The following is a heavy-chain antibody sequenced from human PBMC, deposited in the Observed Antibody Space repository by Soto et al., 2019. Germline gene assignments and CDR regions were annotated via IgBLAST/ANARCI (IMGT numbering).Heavy chain of an antibody. CDR2: IYYSGST. CDR1: GCSISSYY. Sequence: PSETLSLTCTVSGCSISSYYWSWIRQPPGKGLEWIGYIYYSGSTNYNPSLKSRVTISVDTSKNQFSLKLSSVTAADTAVYYCARDRGYGDFDAFDIWGQGTMVTVSS. J-gene: IGHJ3*02. D-gene: IGHD4-17*01. V-gene: IGHV4-59*01. CDR3: ARDRGYGDFDAFDI.